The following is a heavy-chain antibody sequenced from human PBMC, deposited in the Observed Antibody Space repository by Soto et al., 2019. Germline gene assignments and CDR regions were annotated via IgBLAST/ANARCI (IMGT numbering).Heavy chain of an antibody. CDR3: ARAQRVMDYDFGSGYYERVGYYYYGMDV. V-gene: IGHV1-2*04. J-gene: IGHJ6*02. CDR1: GYTFTGYY. CDR2: INPNSGGT. D-gene: IGHD3-3*01. Sequence: ASVKVSCKASGYTFTGYYMHWVRQAPGQGREWMGWINPNSGGTNYAQKFQGWVTMTRDTSISTAYMELSRLRSDDTAVYYCARAQRVMDYDFGSGYYERVGYYYYGMDVWGQGTTVNVSS.